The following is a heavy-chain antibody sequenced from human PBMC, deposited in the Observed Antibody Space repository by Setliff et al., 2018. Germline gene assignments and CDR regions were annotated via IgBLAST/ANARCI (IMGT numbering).Heavy chain of an antibody. V-gene: IGHV1-18*01. CDR2: INNYSFKT. Sequence: ASVKVSCKASGYTFNNYGITWVRQAPGQGLEWMGWINNYSFKTTYPQKFLDRVTVTTDTSTNTVYMELSSLKSNDTAVYYCARAGSAPARRKGVFEYWGQGTLVTVSS. CDR1: GYTFNNYG. D-gene: IGHD6-13*01. J-gene: IGHJ4*02. CDR3: ARAGSAPARRKGVFEY.